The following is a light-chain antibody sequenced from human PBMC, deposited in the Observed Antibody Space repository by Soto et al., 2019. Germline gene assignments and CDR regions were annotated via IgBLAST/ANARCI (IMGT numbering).Light chain of an antibody. CDR2: GAS. CDR3: QHYNNWPLLT. Sequence: EIVMTHSPATLSVSAGERVTLSCRASQSVSSNLAWYQRKPGQAPRLLILGASTRATGIPARFSGSGSGTEFTLTISSLQSEDFAVYYCQHYNNWPLLTFGGGTKVDIK. V-gene: IGKV3-15*01. CDR1: QSVSSN. J-gene: IGKJ4*01.